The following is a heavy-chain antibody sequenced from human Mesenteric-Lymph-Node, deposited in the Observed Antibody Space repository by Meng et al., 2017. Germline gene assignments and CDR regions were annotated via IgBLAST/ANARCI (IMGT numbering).Heavy chain of an antibody. CDR2: ISSSGSTI. J-gene: IGHJ3*02. D-gene: IGHD3-10*01. CDR3: ARDRRFRGVIIRYMDAFDI. Sequence: GESLKISCAASGFTFSNYEMNWVRQAPGKGLEWVSYISSSGSTIYYADSVKGRFTISRDNAKNSLYLQMNSLRAEDTAVYYCARDRRFRGVIIRYMDAFDIWGQGTMVTVSS. CDR1: GFTFSNYE. V-gene: IGHV3-48*03.